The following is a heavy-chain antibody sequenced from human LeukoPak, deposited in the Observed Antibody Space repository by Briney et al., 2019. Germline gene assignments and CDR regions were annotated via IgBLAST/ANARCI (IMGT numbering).Heavy chain of an antibody. V-gene: IGHV3-30*18. CDR2: ISYDGSDK. Sequence: GRSLRLSCAASGFTFSSYGMHWVRQAPGKGLEWVAVISYDGSDKYYADSVKGRFTISRDNNKNSLSLQMNSLTPDDTALYYCAKGDGYNGCFDSWGQGTLVTVSS. CDR3: AKGDGYNGCFDS. CDR1: GFTFSSYG. J-gene: IGHJ5*01. D-gene: IGHD5-24*01.